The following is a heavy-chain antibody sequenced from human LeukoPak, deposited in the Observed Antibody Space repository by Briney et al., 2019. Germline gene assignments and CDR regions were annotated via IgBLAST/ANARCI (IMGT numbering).Heavy chain of an antibody. CDR3: ARASWSSNADAVW. Sequence: PGGSLRLSCVAYGLSFSSYAMSWVRQTPGRGLEWVLSLKGTGEKYYSDSVKGRFTLSRDDSRNTVYLQLNNLRVDDTGVYYCARASWSSNADAVWWGQGTVVTVSS. V-gene: IGHV3-23*01. J-gene: IGHJ4*02. CDR1: GLSFSSYA. CDR2: LKGTGEK. D-gene: IGHD3-3*01.